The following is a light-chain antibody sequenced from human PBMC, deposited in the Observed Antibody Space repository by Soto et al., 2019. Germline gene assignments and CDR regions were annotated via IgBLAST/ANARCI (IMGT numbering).Light chain of an antibody. Sequence: DIQMSQSPSSLSASVGDRVSITCRASQSIRSSVNWYQQTPGKAPKLLIYGGSRLQSGVPSRFSGSGSGTEFTLTISSLQPDDFATYYCQQYNTYSRTFGQGTKVDIK. CDR3: QQYNTYSRT. J-gene: IGKJ1*01. CDR2: GGS. CDR1: QSIRSS. V-gene: IGKV1-5*01.